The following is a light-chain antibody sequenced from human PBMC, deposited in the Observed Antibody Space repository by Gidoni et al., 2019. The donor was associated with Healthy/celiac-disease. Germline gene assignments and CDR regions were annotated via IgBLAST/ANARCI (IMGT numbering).Light chain of an antibody. J-gene: IGKJ1*01. CDR2: AAS. CDR1: QSISSY. CDR3: QQSYSTPPWT. Sequence: DIQMTYSPYSLPASVGDRVPITCQANQSISSYLNWYQQKPGKAPKLLIYAASSLQSGVRTRFSGSGSGTDFTLTISSMQPEDFATYYCQQSYSTPPWTFGQGTKVEIK. V-gene: IGKV1-39*01.